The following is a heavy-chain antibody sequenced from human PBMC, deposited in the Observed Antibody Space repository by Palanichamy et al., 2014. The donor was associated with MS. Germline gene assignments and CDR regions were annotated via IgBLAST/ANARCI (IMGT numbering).Heavy chain of an antibody. CDR2: INSDGSRA. D-gene: IGHD6-19*01. J-gene: IGHJ4*02. CDR1: GFTFSSSC. V-gene: IGHV3-74*01. CDR3: ARSSGSNSPVDY. Sequence: EVQLAESGGGLIQPGGSLRLSCAASGFTFSSSCMHWVRQTPGKGLVWVTRINSDGSRATYTDSVKGRFTISRDNAKNTLYLQMSSLRAEDTSVYYCARSSGSNSPVDYWGQGTLVTVSS.